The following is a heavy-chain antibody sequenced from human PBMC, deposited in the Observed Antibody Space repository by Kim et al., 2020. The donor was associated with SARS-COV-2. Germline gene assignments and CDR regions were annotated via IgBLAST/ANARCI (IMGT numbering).Heavy chain of an antibody. V-gene: IGHV3-23*01. CDR3: AKRLSYSSTWYYFDY. D-gene: IGHD6-13*01. Sequence: NGRFTISRDPSKNTLYLQMNSLRAEDTAVYYCAKRLSYSSTWYYFDYWGQGTLVTVS. J-gene: IGHJ4*02.